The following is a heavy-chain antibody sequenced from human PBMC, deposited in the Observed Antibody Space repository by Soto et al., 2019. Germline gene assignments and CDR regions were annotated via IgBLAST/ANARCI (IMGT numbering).Heavy chain of an antibody. V-gene: IGHV3-74*01. J-gene: IGHJ4*02. CDR3: TREFAAGV. CDR1: GFTFSSYW. CDR2: IESDGSST. D-gene: IGHD6-25*01. Sequence: EVQLVESGGGLVQPGGSLRLSCAASGFTFSSYWMHWVRQAPGKGLEWVSRIESDGSSTNYADSVRGRFTISRDNAKNTLYLQMSSLRAEDTAVYYCTREFAAGVWGQGTLVTVSS.